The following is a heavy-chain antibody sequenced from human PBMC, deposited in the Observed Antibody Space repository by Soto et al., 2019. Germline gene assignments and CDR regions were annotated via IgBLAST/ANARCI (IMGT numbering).Heavy chain of an antibody. D-gene: IGHD1-1*01. CDR3: ARYPQGNEMATTLNDY. Sequence: QVQLVQSGAEVKKPGSSVKVSCKASGGTFSSYAISWVRQAPGQGLAWRGGIIPIFGTANYAQKFQGRVTITADESTSTAYMERSSLRSEDTAVYYCARYPQGNEMATTLNDYWGQGTLVTVSS. CDR2: IIPIFGTA. V-gene: IGHV1-69*01. CDR1: GGTFSSYA. J-gene: IGHJ4*02.